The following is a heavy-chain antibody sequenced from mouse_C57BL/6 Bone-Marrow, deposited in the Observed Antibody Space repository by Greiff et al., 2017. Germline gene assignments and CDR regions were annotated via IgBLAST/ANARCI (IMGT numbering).Heavy chain of an antibody. CDR2: IYPRSGNT. Sequence: QVQLQQSGAELARPGASVKLSCKASGYTFTSYGISWVKQRTGQGLEWIGEIYPRSGNTYYNEKFKGKATLTADKSSSTAYMELRSLTSEDSAVYFCARGGFYYSNSEGDYWGQGTTLTVSS. V-gene: IGHV1-81*01. CDR3: ARGGFYYSNSEGDY. CDR1: GYTFTSYG. J-gene: IGHJ2*01. D-gene: IGHD2-5*01.